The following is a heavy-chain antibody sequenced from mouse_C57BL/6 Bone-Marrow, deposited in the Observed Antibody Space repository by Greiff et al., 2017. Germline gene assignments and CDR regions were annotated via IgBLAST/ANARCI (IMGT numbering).Heavy chain of an antibody. CDR1: GYSFTDYN. J-gene: IGHJ4*01. CDR3: AREGNYYGSPYAMDY. CDR2: INPNYGTT. Sequence: EVKLVESGPELVKPGASVKISCKASGYSFTDYNMNWVKQSTGKSLEWIGVINPNYGTTSYNQKFKGKATLTVDQSSSTAYMQLNSLTSEDSAVYYCAREGNYYGSPYAMDYWGQGTSVTVSS. V-gene: IGHV1-39*01. D-gene: IGHD1-1*01.